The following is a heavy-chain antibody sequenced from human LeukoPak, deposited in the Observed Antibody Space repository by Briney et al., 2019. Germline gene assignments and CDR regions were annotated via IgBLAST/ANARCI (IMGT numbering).Heavy chain of an antibody. D-gene: IGHD4-23*01. CDR2: IYYSGST. CDR3: ARHRDGGPHFDY. J-gene: IGHJ4*02. CDR1: GGSISSYY. Sequence: PSETLSLTCTVAGGSISSYYWSLLRQPPGKRLEWIGYIYYSGSTNYNPSLKSRVTISVDTSKNQFSLKLSSVTAADTAVYYCARHRDGGPHFDYWGQGTLVTVSS. V-gene: IGHV4-59*08.